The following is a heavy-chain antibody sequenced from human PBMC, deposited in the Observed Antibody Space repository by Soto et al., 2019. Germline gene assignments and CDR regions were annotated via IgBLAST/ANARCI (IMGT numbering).Heavy chain of an antibody. CDR3: AREGNGWYYSDY. D-gene: IGHD6-19*01. J-gene: IGHJ4*02. CDR1: GGSITSFY. Sequence: SETLSLTCTVSGGSITSFYWSWIRQTPGKGLEWIGHISYTGSTNYNPSLKSRVTIAVDTSKNQFPLNLTSVTAADTAVYYCAREGNGWYYSDYWGQGALVTVSS. V-gene: IGHV4-59*01. CDR2: ISYTGST.